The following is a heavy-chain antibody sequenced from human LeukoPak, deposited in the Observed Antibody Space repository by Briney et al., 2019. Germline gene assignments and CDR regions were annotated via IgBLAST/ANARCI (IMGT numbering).Heavy chain of an antibody. J-gene: IGHJ6*03. CDR2: ISSSSSTI. V-gene: IGHV3-48*01. D-gene: IGHD6-19*01. CDR1: GFTFSSYS. CDR3: VAVAGRTSYYYYYMDV. Sequence: PGGSLRLSCAASGFTFSSYSMNWVRQAPGKGLEWVSYISSSSSTIYYADSVKGRFTISRDNAKNSLYLQMNSLRAEDTAVYYCVAVAGRTSYYYYYMDVWGKGTTVTVSS.